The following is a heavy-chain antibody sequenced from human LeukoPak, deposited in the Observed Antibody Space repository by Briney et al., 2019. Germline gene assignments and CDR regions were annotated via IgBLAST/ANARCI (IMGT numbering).Heavy chain of an antibody. D-gene: IGHD1-1*01. CDR3: VREDTTGGFDF. Sequence: GGSLRLSCLASGFTLSTYAMHWVRQAPGKGLEWVAVIWHDASNQFYADSVRGRFIISRDISKKTVYLQMNSLRAGDTAIYYCVREDTTGGFDFWGQGTVVTVSS. CDR2: IWHDASNQ. CDR1: GFTLSTYA. J-gene: IGHJ4*02. V-gene: IGHV3-33*01.